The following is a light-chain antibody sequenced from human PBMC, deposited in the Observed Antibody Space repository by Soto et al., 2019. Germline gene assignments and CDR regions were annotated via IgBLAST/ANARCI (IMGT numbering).Light chain of an antibody. CDR3: SSHTTSTTRV. CDR2: EVS. CDR1: SSDVGAYDF. V-gene: IGLV2-14*03. J-gene: IGLJ1*01. Sequence: QSALTQPASVSGSPGQSIAISCTGTSSDVGAYDFVSWYQQHPDKAPKLLIYEVSNRPSGVSDRFSGSKSVNTATLTISGLQAEDDADYYCSSHTTSTTRVFGTGTKLTGL.